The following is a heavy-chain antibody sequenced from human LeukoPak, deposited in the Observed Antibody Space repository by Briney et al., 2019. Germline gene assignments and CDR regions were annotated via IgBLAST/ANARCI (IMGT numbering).Heavy chain of an antibody. CDR2: IYGDNAA. CDR3: VSSTGQQFIPYDY. CDR1: AINVTTNY. J-gene: IGHJ4*01. Sequence: GGSLRLSCAASAINVTTNYMTWIRQAPGRGLEWVSLIYGDNAAYYAESVRGRFIISRDSLKNTLFLQMNSLRAEDTAVYYCVSSTGQQFIPYDYWGHGAHVTVSS. D-gene: IGHD6-13*01. V-gene: IGHV3-66*02.